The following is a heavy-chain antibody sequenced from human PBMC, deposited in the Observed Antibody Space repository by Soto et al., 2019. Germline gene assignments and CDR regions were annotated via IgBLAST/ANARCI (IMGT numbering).Heavy chain of an antibody. CDR1: GYSSAGYW. CDR2: IAPSDSQT. V-gene: IGHV5-10-1*01. D-gene: IGHD2-21*01. Sequence: PGASLKISCNGSGYSSAGYWITWVRAQPGRRLGWMGRIAPSDSQTYSSPSFRGHVTISVTTSITTVFLQWSRLRAYDTAMYYWAIYIYDTDAGLDCQYYFDSWGQGTPVTVSS. J-gene: IGHJ4*02. CDR3: AIYIYDTDAGLDCQYYFDS.